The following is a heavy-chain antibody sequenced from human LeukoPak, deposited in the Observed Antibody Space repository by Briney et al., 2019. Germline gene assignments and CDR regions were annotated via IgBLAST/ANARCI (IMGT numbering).Heavy chain of an antibody. D-gene: IGHD4-17*01. Sequence: GGSLRLSCAASGFTFSSYSMNWVRQAPGKGLEWVSSISSSSSYIYYADSVKGRFTISRDNSKNTLYLQMNSLRAEDTAVYYCAKGFSVTIFDYWGQGTLVTVSS. CDR2: ISSSSSYI. CDR3: AKGFSVTIFDY. J-gene: IGHJ4*02. V-gene: IGHV3-21*04. CDR1: GFTFSSYS.